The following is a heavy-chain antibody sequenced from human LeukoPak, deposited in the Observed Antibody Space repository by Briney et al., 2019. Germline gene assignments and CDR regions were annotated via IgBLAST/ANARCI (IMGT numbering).Heavy chain of an antibody. CDR2: IYYSGST. Sequence: PPETLSLTCTVSGGSISSSSYYWGWIRQPPGKGLEWIGSIYYSGSTYYNPSLKSRVTISVDTSKNQFSLKLSSVTAADTAVYYCARQHRPSGWYSSSSLDYWGQGTLVTVSS. V-gene: IGHV4-39*01. CDR3: ARQHRPSGWYSSSSLDY. CDR1: GGSISSSSYY. D-gene: IGHD6-6*01. J-gene: IGHJ4*02.